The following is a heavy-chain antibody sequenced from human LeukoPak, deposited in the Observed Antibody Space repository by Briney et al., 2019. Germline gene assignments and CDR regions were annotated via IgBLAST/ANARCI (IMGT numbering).Heavy chain of an antibody. CDR1: GFTFSSYA. D-gene: IGHD3-22*01. V-gene: IGHV3-23*01. Sequence: PGGSLRLSCAASGFTFSSYAMSWVRQAPGKGLEWVSCISGSGGSTYYADSVKGRFTISRDNSKNTLYLQMNSLRAEDTAVYYCAKSSLRITMIVVVIKPYYFDYWGQGTLVTVSS. CDR2: ISGSGGST. CDR3: AKSSLRITMIVVVIKPYYFDY. J-gene: IGHJ4*02.